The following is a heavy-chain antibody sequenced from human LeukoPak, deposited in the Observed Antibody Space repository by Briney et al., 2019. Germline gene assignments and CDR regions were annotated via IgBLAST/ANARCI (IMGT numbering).Heavy chain of an antibody. Sequence: SETLSLTCAVYGGSFSGYYWSWIRQPPGKGLEWIGEINHSGSTNYNPSLQSRVTISVDTSKNQFSLKLSSVTAADTAVYYCARGIAARPKRDYFDYWGQGTLVTVSS. CDR1: GGSFSGYY. CDR2: INHSGST. D-gene: IGHD6-6*01. CDR3: ARGIAARPKRDYFDY. J-gene: IGHJ4*02. V-gene: IGHV4-34*01.